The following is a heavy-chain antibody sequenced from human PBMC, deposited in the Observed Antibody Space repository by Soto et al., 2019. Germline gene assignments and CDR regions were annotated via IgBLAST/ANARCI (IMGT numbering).Heavy chain of an antibody. CDR2: IIPILGIA. CDR3: AREGGYCSSASCHTYYYMDV. V-gene: IGHV1-69*04. CDR1: GGTFSSYT. J-gene: IGHJ6*03. Sequence: SVKVSCKASGGTFSSYTISWVRQAPGQGLEWMGRIIPILGIANYAQKFQGRVTITADKSTSTAYMELSSPRSEDTAVYYCAREGGYCSSASCHTYYYMDVWGKGTTVTVSS. D-gene: IGHD2-2*01.